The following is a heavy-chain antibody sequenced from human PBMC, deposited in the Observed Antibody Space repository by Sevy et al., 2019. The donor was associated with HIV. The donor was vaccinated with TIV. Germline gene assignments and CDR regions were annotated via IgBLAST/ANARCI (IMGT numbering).Heavy chain of an antibody. CDR3: TRDSEGRELYYGMDV. D-gene: IGHD1-26*01. CDR1: GYSISSGYY. J-gene: IGHJ6*02. V-gene: IGHV4-38-2*02. CDR2: MYHSGPS. Sequence: SETLSLTCTVSGYSISSGYYWGWIRQPPGKGLEWIGSMYHSGPSYYNPSLKSRVTIAVDTSKNQFSLKLSSVTAADTAVYYCTRDSEGRELYYGMDVWGPGTMVTVSS.